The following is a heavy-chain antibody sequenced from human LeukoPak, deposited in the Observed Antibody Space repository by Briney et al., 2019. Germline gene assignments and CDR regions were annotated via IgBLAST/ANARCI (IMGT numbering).Heavy chain of an antibody. CDR3: ARGGGLDV. J-gene: IGHJ6*02. Sequence: PGGSLRLSCLASGITFNRYAMHWVRQAPGKGLEWVAVISYDGSNKYYADSVKGRFTISRDNAKNSLYLQMSNLRAEDTAVYFCARGGGLDVWGQGATVTVSS. CDR1: GITFNRYA. CDR2: ISYDGSNK. V-gene: IGHV3-30-3*01. D-gene: IGHD3-16*01.